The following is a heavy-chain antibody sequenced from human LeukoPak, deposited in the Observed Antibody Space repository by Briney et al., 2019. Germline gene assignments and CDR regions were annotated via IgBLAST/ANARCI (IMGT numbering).Heavy chain of an antibody. CDR1: GYTFTGYY. D-gene: IGHD3-10*01. J-gene: IGHJ4*02. CDR3: ARGASVYGSMDPHPNDY. V-gene: IGHV1-2*02. CDR2: INPNSGGT. Sequence: ASVTVSCKASGYTFTGYYMHWVRQAPGQGLEWMGWINPNSGGTNYAQKFQGRVTMTRDTSISTAYMELSRLRSDDTAVYYCARGASVYGSMDPHPNDYWGQGTLVTVSS.